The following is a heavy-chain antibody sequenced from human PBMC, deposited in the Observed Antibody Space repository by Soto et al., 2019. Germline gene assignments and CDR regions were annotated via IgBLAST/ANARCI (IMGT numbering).Heavy chain of an antibody. Sequence: SETLSLTCAVSGSSLTTTHWWSWVRQSPGKGLEWIGEIYRSGSTKYNPSLKSRVSMSLDKSKNEFSLNLKSVTAADTAVYYCARTVRSYSWSYFDDWGQGTMVTVYS. D-gene: IGHD4-4*01. V-gene: IGHV4-4*02. CDR2: IYRSGST. CDR1: GSSLTTTHW. CDR3: ARTVRSYSWSYFDD. J-gene: IGHJ4*02.